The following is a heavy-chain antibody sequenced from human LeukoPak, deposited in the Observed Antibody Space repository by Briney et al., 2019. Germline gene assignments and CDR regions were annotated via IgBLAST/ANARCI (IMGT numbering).Heavy chain of an antibody. Sequence: GGSLRLSCIASGFTFSDYALPWVRQAPGKGLEWVAVISYGGTDEYYTDSVKGRFTISRDNSKNTMHLQMNSLPPEDTSIYYCARNKAITGFFGMDIWGLGTTVTVTS. V-gene: IGHV3-30*10. CDR2: ISYGGTDE. CDR1: GFTFSDYA. CDR3: ARNKAITGFFGMDI. D-gene: IGHD1-20*01. J-gene: IGHJ6*02.